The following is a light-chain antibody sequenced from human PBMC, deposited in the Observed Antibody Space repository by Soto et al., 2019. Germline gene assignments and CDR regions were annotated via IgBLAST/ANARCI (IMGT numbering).Light chain of an antibody. CDR1: SSNIGNNA. CDR3: ASWDDGLNGVV. CDR2: CDD. Sequence: QLVLTQPPSVSEAPWQRVTISCAGSSSNIGNNAVNWYQQLPGKAPKLLIYCDDLVPAGVSDRFSGSKSGTSASLAISGLRSEDEADYYCASWDDGLNGVVFGGGTKVTVL. J-gene: IGLJ3*02. V-gene: IGLV1-36*01.